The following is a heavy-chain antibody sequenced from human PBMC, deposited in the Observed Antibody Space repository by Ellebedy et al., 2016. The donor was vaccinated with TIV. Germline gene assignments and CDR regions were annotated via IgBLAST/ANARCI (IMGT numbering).Heavy chain of an antibody. CDR2: IKQDGSEK. Sequence: GESLKISXAASGFTFSSYWMSWVRQAPGKGLEWVANIKQDGSEKYYVDSVKGRFTISRDNAKNSLYLQMNSLRAEDTAVYYCARDGVEHPNYYGMDVWGQGTTVTVSS. D-gene: IGHD3-16*01. V-gene: IGHV3-7*03. J-gene: IGHJ6*02. CDR1: GFTFSSYW. CDR3: ARDGVEHPNYYGMDV.